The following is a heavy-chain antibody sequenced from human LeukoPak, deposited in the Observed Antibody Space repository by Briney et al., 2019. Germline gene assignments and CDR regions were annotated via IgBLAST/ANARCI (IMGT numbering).Heavy chain of an antibody. J-gene: IGHJ4*02. D-gene: IGHD5-12*01. CDR2: INAGSGNT. CDR3: ARFGLRRYYFDY. CDR1: GYTFTSYA. Sequence: ASVKVSCKASGYTFTSYAMHWVRQAPGQRLEWMGWINAGSGNTKYSQKFQGRVTITRDTSASTAYMELSSLRSEDTAVYYCARFGLRRYYFDYWGQGTLVTVSS. V-gene: IGHV1-3*01.